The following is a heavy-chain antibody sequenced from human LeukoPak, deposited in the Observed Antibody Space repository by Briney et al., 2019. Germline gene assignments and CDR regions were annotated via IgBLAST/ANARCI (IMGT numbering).Heavy chain of an antibody. V-gene: IGHV3-74*01. J-gene: IGHJ4*02. D-gene: IGHD2-8*02. CDR1: GFTISDYW. CDR3: ARDWSFDY. CDR2: SNSDGSSI. Sequence: GGSLRLSCAASGFTISDYWMHWVRHTPGKGLVWVSRSNSDGSSISYADSVKGRFTFSRDIAKNTLYLQMNSLRDEDTGVYYCARDWSFDYWGQGTLVTVSS.